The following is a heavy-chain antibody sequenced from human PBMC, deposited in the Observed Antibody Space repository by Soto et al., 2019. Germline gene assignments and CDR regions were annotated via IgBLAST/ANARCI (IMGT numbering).Heavy chain of an antibody. J-gene: IGHJ3*02. V-gene: IGHV4-59*01. CDR1: GDSITDYY. D-gene: IGHD4-17*01. CDR3: ARTTGLYGDPFILDSFDI. Sequence: VQLQESGPGLVKPSETLSLTCTVSGDSITDYYWSWIRQPPGKGLEWIGYIYYSGSTTYNPSLNSRVTIFVDTSTQFSLKMTSVTAADTVVYYCARTTGLYGDPFILDSFDIWGEGTLVTVSS. CDR2: IYYSGST.